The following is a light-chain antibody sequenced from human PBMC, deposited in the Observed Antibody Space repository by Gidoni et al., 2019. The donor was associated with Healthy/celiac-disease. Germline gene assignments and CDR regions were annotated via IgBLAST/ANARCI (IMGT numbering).Light chain of an antibody. CDR3: QQYGSSPPYT. CDR2: GAS. V-gene: IGKV3-20*01. J-gene: IGKJ2*01. Sequence: EIVLTQSPATLSLSPGERATLSCRASQSVSSSYLAWYQQKPGQAPRLLIYGASSRATGIPDRFSGSGSGTDFILTISRLEPEDFAVYYCQQYGSSPPYTFXQXTKLXIK. CDR1: QSVSSSY.